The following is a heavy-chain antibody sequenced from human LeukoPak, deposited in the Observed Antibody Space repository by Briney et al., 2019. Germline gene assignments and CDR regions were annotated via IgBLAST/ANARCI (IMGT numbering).Heavy chain of an antibody. Sequence: PGGSLRLSCAASGFTFSSYSMNWVRQAPGKGLEWVSYISSSSSTIYYADSVKGRFTISRDNSINTLYMQMNSLRGEDTAVYYCANTLGIVEAGFYWGQGTLVTVSS. CDR2: ISSSSSTI. CDR1: GFTFSSYS. J-gene: IGHJ4*02. D-gene: IGHD1-26*01. V-gene: IGHV3-48*01. CDR3: ANTLGIVEAGFY.